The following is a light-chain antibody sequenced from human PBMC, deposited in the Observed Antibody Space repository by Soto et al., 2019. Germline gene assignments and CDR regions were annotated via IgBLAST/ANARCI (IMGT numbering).Light chain of an antibody. Sequence: GDRVTITCRASQDIRSDVAWYQQKPGKAPKLLIYAASSLQSGVPSRFSGSGSGTDFTLTISSLLPEDFATFYCLQDYSYPYTFGQGTRLEIK. J-gene: IGKJ5*01. CDR2: AAS. V-gene: IGKV1-6*01. CDR3: LQDYSYPYT. CDR1: QDIRSD.